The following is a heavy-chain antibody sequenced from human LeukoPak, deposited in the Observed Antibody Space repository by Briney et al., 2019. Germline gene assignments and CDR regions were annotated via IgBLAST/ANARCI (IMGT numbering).Heavy chain of an antibody. CDR1: GGSFSGYY. D-gene: IGHD3-10*01. V-gene: IGHV4-34*01. J-gene: IGHJ4*02. CDR3: ARSPYYYGSGFDY. Sequence: SETLSLTCAVYGGSFSGYYWSWIRQPPGKGLEWIGEIDHSGSTNYNPSLKSRVTISVDTSKNQFSLKLSSVTAADTAVYYCARSPYYYGSGFDYWGQGTLVTVSS. CDR2: IDHSGST.